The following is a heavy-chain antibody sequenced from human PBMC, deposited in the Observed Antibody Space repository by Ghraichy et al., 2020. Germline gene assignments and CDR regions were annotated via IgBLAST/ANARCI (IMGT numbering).Heavy chain of an antibody. J-gene: IGHJ4*02. CDR3: ARGRAAYYGSGNLGFDY. V-gene: IGHV4-34*01. CDR2: INHSGST. Sequence: SETLSLTCAVYGGSFSGYYWSWIRQPPGKGLEWIGEINHSGSTNYNPSLKSRVTISVDTSKNQFSLKLSSVTAADTAVYYCARGRAAYYGSGNLGFDYWGQGTLVTVSS. D-gene: IGHD3-10*01. CDR1: GGSFSGYY.